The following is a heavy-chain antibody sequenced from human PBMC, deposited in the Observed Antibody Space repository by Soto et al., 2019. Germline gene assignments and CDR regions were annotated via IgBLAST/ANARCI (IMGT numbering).Heavy chain of an antibody. CDR3: AREVVVGATAKFDR. CDR1: GFGVTESETY. J-gene: IGHJ5*02. Sequence: EVQMVESGGGLIQPGGSLKLSCAVSGFGVTESETYVRWIRQAPGKGLEWVAAFYRGGRRNYAASVKGRFVISRDKSENSVFLQLNLVRVEDTAVYYCAREVVVGATAKFDRWGPGTMVSVSP. V-gene: IGHV3-53*03. CDR2: FYRGGRR. D-gene: IGHD2-21*01.